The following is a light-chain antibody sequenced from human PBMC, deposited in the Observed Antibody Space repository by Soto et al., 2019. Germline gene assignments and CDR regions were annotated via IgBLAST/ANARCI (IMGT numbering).Light chain of an antibody. CDR2: DAS. CDR1: QSISSW. Sequence: DIQMTQSPSTLSASVGDRVTITCRASQSISSWLAWYQQKPGKAPKLLIYDASNLESGVPSRFSGSGSGTEFILTISSLQTDDFATYYCQQYNKYSITFGQGTRLEIK. CDR3: QQYNKYSIT. J-gene: IGKJ5*01. V-gene: IGKV1-5*01.